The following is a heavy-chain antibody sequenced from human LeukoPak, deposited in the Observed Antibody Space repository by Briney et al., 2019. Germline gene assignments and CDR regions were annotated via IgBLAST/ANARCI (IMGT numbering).Heavy chain of an antibody. J-gene: IGHJ5*02. V-gene: IGHV1-2*02. CDR1: GYTFTSYY. CDR3: ASQIKTLYDSSGYNWFDP. Sequence: ASVKVSCKASGYTFTSYYMHWVRQAPGQGLEWMGWINPNSGGTNYAQKFQGRVTITTDESTSTAYMELSSLRSEDTAVYYCASQIKTLYDSSGYNWFDPWGQGTLVTVSS. CDR2: INPNSGGT. D-gene: IGHD3-22*01.